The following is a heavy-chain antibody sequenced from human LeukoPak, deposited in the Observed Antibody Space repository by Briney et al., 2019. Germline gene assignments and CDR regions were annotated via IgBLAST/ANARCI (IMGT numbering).Heavy chain of an antibody. D-gene: IGHD2-21*01. CDR2: IKTDGITT. CDR1: GFTFSSYW. Sequence: GGSLRLSCAASGFTFSSYWMHWVRQAPGKGLVWASRIKTDGITTSYADSVKGRFTVSRDDAKNTLYLQMNSLRAEDTAVYYCVRAGIMDVWGKGTTVTVSS. CDR3: VRAGIMDV. J-gene: IGHJ6*04. V-gene: IGHV3-74*01.